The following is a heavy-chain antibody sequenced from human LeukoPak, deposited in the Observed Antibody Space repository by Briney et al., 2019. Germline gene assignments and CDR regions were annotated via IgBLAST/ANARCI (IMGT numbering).Heavy chain of an antibody. J-gene: IGHJ4*02. CDR3: ATRHPHYYDSSGYYYFDY. V-gene: IGHV1-24*01. CDR1: GYTLTELF. D-gene: IGHD3-22*01. CDR2: FDPEDGET. Sequence: ASVKVSCKVSGYTLTELFMHWVRQAPGKGLEWMGGFDPEDGETIYAQKFQGRVTMTEDTSTDTAYMELSSLRSEDTAVYYCATRHPHYYDSSGYYYFDYWGQGTLVTVSS.